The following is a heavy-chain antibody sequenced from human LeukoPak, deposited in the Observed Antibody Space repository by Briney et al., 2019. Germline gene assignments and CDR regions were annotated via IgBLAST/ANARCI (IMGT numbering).Heavy chain of an antibody. CDR2: ISYDGNIK. Sequence: GRSLRLSCAASGFTFSSYGMHWVRQAPGKGLEWVAIISYDGNIKFYGDSVKGRFTISRDNSKNTLFLQMNSLGAEDTAVYYCIVYSSGWQWGQGTLVTVSS. J-gene: IGHJ4*02. D-gene: IGHD6-19*01. CDR1: GFTFSSYG. CDR3: IVYSSGWQ. V-gene: IGHV3-30*03.